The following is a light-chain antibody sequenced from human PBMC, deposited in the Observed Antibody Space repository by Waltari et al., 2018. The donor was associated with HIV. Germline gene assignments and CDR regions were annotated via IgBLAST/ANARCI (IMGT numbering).Light chain of an antibody. CDR3: QQYNKWPET. J-gene: IGKJ1*01. V-gene: IGKV3-15*01. CDR2: GSS. CDR1: QGVSSN. Sequence: EIVMTQSPATLSVSPGERATLSCRASQGVSSNLAWYQQKPGQAPRLLIYGSSTRATGIPARFSGSGSWTEFTLTISSLQSEDFAVYYCQQYNKWPETFGQGTKVEIK.